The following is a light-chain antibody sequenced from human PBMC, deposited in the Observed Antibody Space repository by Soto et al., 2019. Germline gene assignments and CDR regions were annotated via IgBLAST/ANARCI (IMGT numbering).Light chain of an antibody. Sequence: DIQMTQSPSSVSASVGYRVTITCLASQGIITWLAWYQQKPGKAPKLLIYDASSLQSGVPSRFSGSGAGTDFTLTISSLQPEDFETYYCQQAKSFPLTFGGGTMVDIK. CDR3: QQAKSFPLT. CDR2: DAS. CDR1: QGIITW. J-gene: IGKJ4*01. V-gene: IGKV1D-12*01.